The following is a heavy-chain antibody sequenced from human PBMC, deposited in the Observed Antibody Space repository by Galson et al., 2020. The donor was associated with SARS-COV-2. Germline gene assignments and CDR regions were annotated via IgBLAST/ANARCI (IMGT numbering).Heavy chain of an antibody. CDR3: ARVGADMVRGVVIFDY. J-gene: IGHJ4*02. D-gene: IGHD3-10*01. CDR1: GGSISSGGYY. Sequence: SETLSLTCTVSGGSISSGGYYWSWIRQHPGKGLEWIGYIYYSGSTYYNPSLKSRVTISVDTSKNQFSLKLSSGTAADTAVYYCARVGADMVRGVVIFDYWGQGTLVTVSS. CDR2: IYYSGST. V-gene: IGHV4-31*03.